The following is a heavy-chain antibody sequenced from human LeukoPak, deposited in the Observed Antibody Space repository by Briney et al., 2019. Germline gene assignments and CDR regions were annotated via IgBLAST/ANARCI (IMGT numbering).Heavy chain of an antibody. D-gene: IGHD4/OR15-4a*01. V-gene: IGHV3-21*01. CDR1: GFTFSTYT. CDR2: ISGSSSYI. J-gene: IGHJ5*02. CDR3: ARIANSANFPNWLDP. Sequence: PGGSLRLSCAASGFTFSTYTMNWVRQAPGKGLEWVSSISGSSSYIYYADSVGGRFTISRDNVKNSLYLQMNSLRAEDTAIYYCARIANSANFPNWLDPWGQGTLVTVSS.